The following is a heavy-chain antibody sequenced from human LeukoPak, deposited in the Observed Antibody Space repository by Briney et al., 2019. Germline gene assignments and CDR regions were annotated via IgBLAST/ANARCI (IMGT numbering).Heavy chain of an antibody. Sequence: ASVKVSCKASGYTFTGYYMHWVRQAPGQGLEWMGRINPNSGGTNYAQKFQGRVTMTRDTSISTAYMELSRLRSDDTAVYYCARGPDTRVFGVLPYYYYYMDVWGKGTTVTVSS. J-gene: IGHJ6*03. CDR1: GYTFTGYY. V-gene: IGHV1-2*06. CDR2: INPNSGGT. CDR3: ARGPDTRVFGVLPYYYYYMDV. D-gene: IGHD3-3*01.